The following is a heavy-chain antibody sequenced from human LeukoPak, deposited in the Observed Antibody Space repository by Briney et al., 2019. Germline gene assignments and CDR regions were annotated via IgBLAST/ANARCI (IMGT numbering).Heavy chain of an antibody. Sequence: PGGSLRLSCAASGFTFSSYAMSWVRQAPGKGLEWVSAISGSGGSTYYTDSVKGRFTISRDNSKNTLYLQMNSLRAEDTAVYYCAPSLKWEPPYYFDYWGQGTLVTVSS. V-gene: IGHV3-23*01. CDR2: ISGSGGST. D-gene: IGHD1-26*01. CDR3: APSLKWEPPYYFDY. CDR1: GFTFSSYA. J-gene: IGHJ4*02.